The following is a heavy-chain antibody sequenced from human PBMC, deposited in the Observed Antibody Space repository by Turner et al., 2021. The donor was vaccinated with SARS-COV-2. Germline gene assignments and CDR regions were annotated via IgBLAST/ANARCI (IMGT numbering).Heavy chain of an antibody. V-gene: IGHV3-30*04. Sequence: QVQLVESGGGVVQPGRSLRLSCAASGFTFSSYAMHWVRQAPGKGLEWVAVIWYDGSNKYDADSVKGRFTISRDNSKNTLYLQMNSLRAEDTAVYYCAREIVTVTPGMDVWGQGTTVTVSS. D-gene: IGHD4-17*01. CDR2: IWYDGSNK. CDR3: AREIVTVTPGMDV. CDR1: GFTFSSYA. J-gene: IGHJ6*02.